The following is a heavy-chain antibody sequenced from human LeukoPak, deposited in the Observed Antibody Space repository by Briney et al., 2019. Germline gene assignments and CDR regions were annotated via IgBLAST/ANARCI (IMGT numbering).Heavy chain of an antibody. Sequence: PGRSLRLSCAASGFTFSSYAMHWVRQAPGKGLEWVAVISYDGSNKYYADSVKGRFTISRDNSKNTLYLQMNSLRAEDTAVYYCARDLFTFGGVIVTYYLDYWGERTLVTVSS. CDR3: ARDLFTFGGVIVTYYLDY. CDR1: GFTFSSYA. CDR2: ISYDGSNK. V-gene: IGHV3-30*04. D-gene: IGHD3-16*02. J-gene: IGHJ4*02.